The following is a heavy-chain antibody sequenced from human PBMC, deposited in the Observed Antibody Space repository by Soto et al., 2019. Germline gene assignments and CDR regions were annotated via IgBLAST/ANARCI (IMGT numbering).Heavy chain of an antibody. CDR2: IIPMFGTA. CDR3: ARGIQLWVRRINNGYSG. V-gene: IGHV1-69*12. D-gene: IGHD5-18*01. J-gene: IGHJ4*02. Sequence: QVQLVQSGAEVKKPESSVKVSCKAPGGTFSTYAISWVRQAPGQGLEWMGGIIPMFGTANYAQRFQDRVTITADESTNTVYMELSSLSSEDTAVYFCARGIQLWVRRINNGYSGWGQGTLVTVSS. CDR1: GGTFSTYA.